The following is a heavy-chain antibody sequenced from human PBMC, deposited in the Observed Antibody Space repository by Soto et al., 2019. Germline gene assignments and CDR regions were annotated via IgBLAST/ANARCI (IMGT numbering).Heavy chain of an antibody. V-gene: IGHV6-1*01. CDR2: TYYRSKWYN. J-gene: IGHJ6*03. D-gene: IGHD2-2*01. CDR1: GGSVSSNSAA. CDR3: ARLDIVVVPAAIGYYYYYMDV. Sequence: SQTLSLTCAISGGSVSSNSAAWNWIRQSPSRGLEWLGRTYYRSKWYNDYAVSVKSRITINPDTSKNQFSLQLNSVTPEDTAVYYCARLDIVVVPAAIGYYYYYMDVWGKGTTVTVSS.